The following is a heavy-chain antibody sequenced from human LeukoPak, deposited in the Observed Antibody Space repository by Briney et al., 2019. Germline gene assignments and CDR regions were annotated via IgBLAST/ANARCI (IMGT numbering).Heavy chain of an antibody. CDR3: AKSASDYDILTGYDNFDY. Sequence: GGSLRLSCAASGFTFDDYAMHWVRQAPGKGLEWVSGISWNSGSIGYADFVKGRFTISRDNAKNSLYLQMNSLRAEDTALYYCAKSASDYDILTGYDNFDYWGQGTLVTVSS. CDR1: GFTFDDYA. V-gene: IGHV3-9*01. J-gene: IGHJ4*02. D-gene: IGHD3-9*01. CDR2: ISWNSGSI.